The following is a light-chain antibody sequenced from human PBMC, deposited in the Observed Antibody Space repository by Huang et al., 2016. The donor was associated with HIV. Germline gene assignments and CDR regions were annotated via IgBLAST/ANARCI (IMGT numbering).Light chain of an antibody. Sequence: DIQMTQSPSTLSASIGDRVTITCRASQTITWWLAWYQQKPGKAPKVLIYKAASLESGVPSRVIGSGSGTEFTLTISSLQPDDFATYYCQQYNAYPWTFGQGTKVEI. CDR3: QQYNAYPWT. CDR1: QTITWW. V-gene: IGKV1-5*03. CDR2: KAA. J-gene: IGKJ1*01.